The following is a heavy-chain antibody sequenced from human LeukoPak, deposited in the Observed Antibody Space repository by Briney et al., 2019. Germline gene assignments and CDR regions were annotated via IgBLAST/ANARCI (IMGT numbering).Heavy chain of an antibody. CDR1: GGSFSGYY. Sequence: PSETLSLTCAVYGGSFSGYYWSWIRQPPGKWLEWIGEINHSGTTNYNPSLKSRVTISVDTSKNQFSLKLSSVTAADTAVYYCAREMVRPGGAKDDYWGQGTLVTVSS. CDR3: AREMVRPGGAKDDY. D-gene: IGHD3-10*01. CDR2: INHSGTT. J-gene: IGHJ4*02. V-gene: IGHV4-34*01.